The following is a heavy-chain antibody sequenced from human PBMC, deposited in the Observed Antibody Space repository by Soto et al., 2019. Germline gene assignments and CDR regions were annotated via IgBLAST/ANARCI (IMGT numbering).Heavy chain of an antibody. CDR2: IYYSGST. V-gene: IGHV4-39*01. CDR1: GGSISSSSYY. CDR3: ARGTYYDFWSGYYWFDP. Sequence: QLQLQESGPGLVKPSETLSLTCTVSGGSISSSSYYWGWIRQPPGKGLEWIGSIYYSGSTYYNPSLNSRVTISVDTSNIQFSLKLSSVTAADTAVYYFARGTYYDFWSGYYWFDPWGQGTLVTVSS. D-gene: IGHD3-3*01. J-gene: IGHJ5*02.